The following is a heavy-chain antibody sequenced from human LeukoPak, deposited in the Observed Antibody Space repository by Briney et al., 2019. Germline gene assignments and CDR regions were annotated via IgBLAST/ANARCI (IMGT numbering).Heavy chain of an antibody. Sequence: SETLSLTCAVYGGSFSGYYWSWIRQPPGKGLEWIGEINHSGSTNYNPSLKSRVTISVDTSKNQFSLKLSSVTAADTAVYYCARDNAVAYYFDYWGQGTLVTVSS. J-gene: IGHJ4*02. CDR1: GGSFSGYY. CDR3: ARDNAVAYYFDY. CDR2: INHSGST. D-gene: IGHD6-19*01. V-gene: IGHV4-34*01.